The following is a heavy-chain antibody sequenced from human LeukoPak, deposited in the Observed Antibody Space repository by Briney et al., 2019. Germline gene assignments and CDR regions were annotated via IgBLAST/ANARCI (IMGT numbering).Heavy chain of an antibody. J-gene: IGHJ3*02. CDR3: ARSDYGDPRKGDAFDI. CDR2: IIPILGTA. Sequence: ASVKVSCKASGGTFSSYAISWVRQAPGQGLEWMGGIIPILGTANYAQKFQGRVTITADKSTSTAYMELSSLRSEDTAVYYCARSDYGDPRKGDAFDIWGQGTMVTVSS. D-gene: IGHD4-17*01. CDR1: GGTFSSYA. V-gene: IGHV1-69*06.